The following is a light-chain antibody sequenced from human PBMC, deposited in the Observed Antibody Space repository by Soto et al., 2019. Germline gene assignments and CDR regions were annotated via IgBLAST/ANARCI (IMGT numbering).Light chain of an antibody. CDR3: CSYAGSYTWV. V-gene: IGLV2-11*01. CDR2: DVS. Sequence: QSALTQPRSVSGSPGQSVTISCTGTSSDVGGYNFVSWYQQHPGKAPKLMIYDVSKRPSGVPDRFSGSKSANTASLTISGLQAEDEADYYCCSYAGSYTWVFGTGTKLNVL. J-gene: IGLJ1*01. CDR1: SSDVGGYNF.